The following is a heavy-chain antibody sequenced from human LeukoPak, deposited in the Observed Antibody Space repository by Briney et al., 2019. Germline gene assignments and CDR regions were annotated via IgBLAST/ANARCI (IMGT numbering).Heavy chain of an antibody. D-gene: IGHD3-10*01. V-gene: IGHV1-69*06. Sequence: SVKVSCKASGGTFSSYAISWVRQAPGQGLEWMGGIIPIFGTANYAQKFQGRVTITADKSTSTAYMELSSLRSEDTAVYYCARVGYYGSGSYYTISRGSDAFDIWGQGTMVTVSS. CDR3: ARVGYYGSGSYYTISRGSDAFDI. CDR2: IIPIFGTA. J-gene: IGHJ3*02. CDR1: GGTFSSYA.